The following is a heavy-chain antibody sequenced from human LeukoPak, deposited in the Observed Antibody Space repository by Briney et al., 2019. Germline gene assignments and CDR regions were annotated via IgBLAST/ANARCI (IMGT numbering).Heavy chain of an antibody. CDR3: ARDLVGATTGFDY. CDR1: GYTFTGYY. D-gene: IGHD1-26*01. V-gene: IGHV1-2*02. CDR2: INPNSSGT. Sequence: ASVKVSCKASGYTFTGYYMHWVRQAPGQGLEWMGWINPNSSGTNYAQKFQGRVTMTRDTSISTAYMELSRLRSGDTAVYYCARDLVGATTGFDYWGQGTLVTVSS. J-gene: IGHJ4*02.